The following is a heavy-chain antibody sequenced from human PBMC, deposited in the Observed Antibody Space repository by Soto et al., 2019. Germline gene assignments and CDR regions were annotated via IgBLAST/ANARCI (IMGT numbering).Heavy chain of an antibody. D-gene: IGHD2-2*02. V-gene: IGHV3-23*01. CDR1: GFTFSDYA. CDR2: ISAGGST. J-gene: IGHJ4*02. Sequence: EVQLLDSGGGLVQPGGSLRLSCTASGFTFSDYATSWVRQPPGKGLEWVSVISAGGSTYYADSVKGRFTVSRANSKNTLYLQMNSLRAEDTAVYYCANVPIWCSSTSCYTEGFDYWGQGPLVTVSS. CDR3: ANVPIWCSSTSCYTEGFDY.